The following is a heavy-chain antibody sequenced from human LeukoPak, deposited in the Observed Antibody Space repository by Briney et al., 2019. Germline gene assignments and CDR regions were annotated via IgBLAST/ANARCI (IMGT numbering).Heavy chain of an antibody. CDR1: GGSFSGYY. CDR2: IYYSGST. J-gene: IGHJ3*02. V-gene: IGHV4-59*08. Sequence: SETLSLTCAVYGGSFSGYYWSWIRQPPGKGLEWIGYIYYSGSTNYNPSLKSRVTISVDTSKNQFSLKLTSVTAADTAVYYCARLDYDYVWGSYRPDAFDIWGQGTMVTVSS. CDR3: ARLDYDYVWGSYRPDAFDI. D-gene: IGHD3-16*02.